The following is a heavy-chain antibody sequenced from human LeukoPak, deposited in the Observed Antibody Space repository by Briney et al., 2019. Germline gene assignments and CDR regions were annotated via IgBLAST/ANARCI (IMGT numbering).Heavy chain of an antibody. D-gene: IGHD2-15*01. CDR2: ISAYNGNT. Sequence: ASVKVSCKASGYTFTSYGISWVRQAPGQGLEWMGWISAYNGNTNYAQKLQGRVTMTTDTSTSTAYMELRSLRSDDTAVYYCAKASLQWSGGCWGRRWFDPWGQGTLVTVSS. CDR1: GYTFTSYG. CDR3: AKASLQWSGGCWGRRWFDP. J-gene: IGHJ5*02. V-gene: IGHV1-18*01.